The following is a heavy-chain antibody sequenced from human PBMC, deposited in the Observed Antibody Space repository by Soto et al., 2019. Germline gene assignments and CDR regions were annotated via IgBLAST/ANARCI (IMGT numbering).Heavy chain of an antibody. D-gene: IGHD3-22*01. CDR2: INSDGSSI. V-gene: IGHV3-74*01. J-gene: IGHJ4*02. Sequence: EVQLVESGGGLVQPGGSLRLSCAASGFTFSRYWMHWVRQAPGKGLVWVSRINSDGSSISYADSVKGRFTISRDNAKNTLYLDMNSLRAEDTAVYYCARPTMTRALSGDYWGQGTLVTVSS. CDR3: ARPTMTRALSGDY. CDR1: GFTFSRYW.